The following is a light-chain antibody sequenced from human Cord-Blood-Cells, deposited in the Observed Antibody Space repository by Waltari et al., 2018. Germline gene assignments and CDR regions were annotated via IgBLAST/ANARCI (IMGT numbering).Light chain of an antibody. CDR2: DVS. J-gene: IGLJ1*01. CDR3: CSYAGSYTYV. Sequence: QSALTQPRSVSGSPGQSVPISCTGTSSDVGGYNYFSWYQQHPGKAPKLMIYDVSKRPSGVPDRFSGSKSGNTASLTIPGLQAEDEADYYCCSYAGSYTYVFGTGTKVTVL. V-gene: IGLV2-11*01. CDR1: SSDVGGYNY.